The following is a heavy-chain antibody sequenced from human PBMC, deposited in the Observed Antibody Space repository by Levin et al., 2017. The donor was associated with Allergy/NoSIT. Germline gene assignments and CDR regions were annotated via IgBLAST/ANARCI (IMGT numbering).Heavy chain of an antibody. CDR1: GFTFSSYA. CDR2: ISGSGGST. Sequence: QTGGSLRLSCAASGFTFSSYAMSWVRQAPGKGLEWVSAISGSGGSTYYADSVKGRFTISRDNSKNTLYLQMNSLRAEDTAVYYCAKGIAARLPYYYYMDVWGKGTTVTVSS. CDR3: AKGIAARLPYYYYMDV. D-gene: IGHD6-6*01. V-gene: IGHV3-23*01. J-gene: IGHJ6*03.